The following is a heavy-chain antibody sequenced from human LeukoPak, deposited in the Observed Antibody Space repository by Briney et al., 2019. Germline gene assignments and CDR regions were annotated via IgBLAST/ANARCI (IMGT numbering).Heavy chain of an antibody. V-gene: IGHV3-74*01. Sequence: GGSLRLSCAASGFTFSSYWMHWVRQAPGKGLVWVSRINTDGSSTSYADSVKGRFTISRDNAKNTLYLQMNSLRAEDTAVYDCARRVVVVAANLNWFDPWGQGTLVTVSS. CDR1: GFTFSSYW. CDR2: INTDGSST. D-gene: IGHD2-15*01. CDR3: ARRVVVVAANLNWFDP. J-gene: IGHJ5*02.